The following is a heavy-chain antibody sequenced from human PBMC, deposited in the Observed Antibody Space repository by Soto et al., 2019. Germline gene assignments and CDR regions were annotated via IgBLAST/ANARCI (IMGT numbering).Heavy chain of an antibody. CDR3: AQIVVEYYFDY. Sequence: SGPTLVNPTQTLTLNCTFSGFSLSTSGVGVCWIRQPPGKALEWLALIYWNDDKRYSPSLKSRLTITKDTSKNQVVPTMTNMDPVDTSTYYCAQIVVEYYFDYWGQGTLVTVSS. V-gene: IGHV2-5*01. CDR1: GFSLSTSGVG. CDR2: IYWNDDK. J-gene: IGHJ4*02. D-gene: IGHD2-15*01.